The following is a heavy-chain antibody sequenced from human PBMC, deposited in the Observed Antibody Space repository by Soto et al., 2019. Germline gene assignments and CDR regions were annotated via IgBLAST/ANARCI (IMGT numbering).Heavy chain of an antibody. Sequence: ASVKVSCKASGYTFTSYAMHWVRQAPGQRLEWMGWINAGNGNTKYSQKFQGRVTITRDTSASTAYMELSSLRSEDTAVYYCARDGGYYDSSGLGYWGQGTLLTVSS. CDR2: INAGNGNT. CDR3: ARDGGYYDSSGLGY. J-gene: IGHJ4*02. CDR1: GYTFTSYA. V-gene: IGHV1-3*01. D-gene: IGHD3-22*01.